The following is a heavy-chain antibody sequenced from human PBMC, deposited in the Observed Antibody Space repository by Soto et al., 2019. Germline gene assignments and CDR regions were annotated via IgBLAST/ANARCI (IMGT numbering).Heavy chain of an antibody. CDR3: ASKDNPSYGMDV. CDR1: GGTFSSYA. J-gene: IGHJ6*02. CDR2: IIPIFGTA. V-gene: IGHV1-69*13. D-gene: IGHD2-15*01. Sequence: GASVKVSCKASGGTFSSYAISWVRQAPGQGLEWMGGIIPIFGTANYAQKFQGRVTITADESTSTAYMELSSLRSEDTAVYYCASKDNPSYGMDVWGQGTTVTVSS.